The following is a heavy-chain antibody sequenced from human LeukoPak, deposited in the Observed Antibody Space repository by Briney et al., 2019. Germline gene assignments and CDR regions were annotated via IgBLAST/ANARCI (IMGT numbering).Heavy chain of an antibody. Sequence: ASVKVSCKASGYTFTGYYMHWVRQAPGQGLEWMGWINPNSGGTNYAQKFQGRVTMTRDTSISTAYMELSRLRSDDTAVYYCARERGYSYGSKGAYGMDVWGQGTTVTVSS. J-gene: IGHJ6*02. CDR2: INPNSGGT. CDR1: GYTFTGYY. D-gene: IGHD5-18*01. V-gene: IGHV1-2*02. CDR3: ARERGYSYGSKGAYGMDV.